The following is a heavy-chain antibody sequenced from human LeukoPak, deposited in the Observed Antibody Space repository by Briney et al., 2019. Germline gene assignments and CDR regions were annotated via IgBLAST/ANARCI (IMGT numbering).Heavy chain of an antibody. CDR1: GFTFSGSA. Sequence: GGSLKLSCAASGFTFSGSAMHWVRQASGKGLEWVGRIRSKANSYATAYAASVKGRFTISRDDSKNTAYLQMNSLKTEDTAVYYCTRLVLPNWNYYMDVWGKGTTVTVSS. CDR2: IRSKANSYAT. D-gene: IGHD1-1*01. CDR3: TRLVLPNWNYYMDV. V-gene: IGHV3-73*01. J-gene: IGHJ6*03.